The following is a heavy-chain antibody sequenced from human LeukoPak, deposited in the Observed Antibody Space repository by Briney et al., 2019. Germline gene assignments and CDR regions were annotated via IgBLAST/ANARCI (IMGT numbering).Heavy chain of an antibody. J-gene: IGHJ3*01. V-gene: IGHV4-4*09. CDR3: ARHDTRGGAYDV. CDR2: THTSGDT. Sequence: SEPLSLTCSVFGGSISGYHWSWLRQSPGKGLEWIAYTHTSGDTVYNPSLRSRINISLDTFKNQVFLKLNSVTAADTSVYYCARHDTRGGAYDVWGQGTMVTVSS. D-gene: IGHD3-22*01. CDR1: GGSISGYH.